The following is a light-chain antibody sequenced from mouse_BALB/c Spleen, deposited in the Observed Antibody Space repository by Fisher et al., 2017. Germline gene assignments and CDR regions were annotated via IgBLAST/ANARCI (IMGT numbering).Light chain of an antibody. V-gene: IGKV4-55*01. CDR2: DTS. CDR3: QQRSSYPPT. CDR1: SSVSY. J-gene: IGKJ5*01. Sequence: IVMTQSPAIMSASPGEKVTISCSASSSVSYMYWYQQKPGSSPRLWIYDTSNLVSGVPARFSGSGSGTSYSLTISRMEAEDAATYYCQQRSSYPPTFGAGTKLELK.